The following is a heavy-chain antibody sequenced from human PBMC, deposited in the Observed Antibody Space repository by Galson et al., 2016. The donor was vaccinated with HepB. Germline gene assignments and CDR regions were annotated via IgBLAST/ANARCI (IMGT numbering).Heavy chain of an antibody. J-gene: IGHJ4*02. D-gene: IGHD3-10*01. CDR3: ARGGGFGECAH. Sequence: LSLTCVVSGDSISSGGYSWSWIRQPPGKGLEWIGNIRSHSGTTYYNPSLKSRVAISVEKSKNQLSLKLTSVTAADTAVYYCARGGGFGECAHWGQGTLVTVSS. CDR1: GDSISSGGYS. CDR2: IRSHSGTT. V-gene: IGHV4-30-2*01.